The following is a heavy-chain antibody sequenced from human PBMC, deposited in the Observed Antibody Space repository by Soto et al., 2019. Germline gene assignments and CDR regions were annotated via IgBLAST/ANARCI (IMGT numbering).Heavy chain of an antibody. CDR2: SSNSGSFT. V-gene: IGHV3-11*06. CDR3: VKSGDNYNLLDY. J-gene: IGHJ4*02. Sequence: GGSLRLSCAASGFTLSYHYMSWIRQAPGKGLEWIGYSSNSGSFTRYADSVKGRFSISRDNAKSSLYLQISSLRGDDTATYYCVKSGDNYNLLDYWGQGTPVTV. D-gene: IGHD1-1*01. CDR1: GFTLSYHY.